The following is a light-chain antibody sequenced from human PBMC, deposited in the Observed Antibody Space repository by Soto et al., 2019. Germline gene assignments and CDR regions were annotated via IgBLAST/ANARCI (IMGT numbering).Light chain of an antibody. CDR1: SSNIGSNV. Sequence: QSVLTQPPSASGTPGQRVTISCSGSSSNIGSNVVNWYQQLPGTAPKLLIYSNDRRPSGSGVPDRFSGSKSDTSASLAISGLQSEDEADYFCAAWDGSVNGLVFGGGTKLTVL. CDR3: AAWDGSVNGLV. CDR2: SND. J-gene: IGLJ3*02. V-gene: IGLV1-44*01.